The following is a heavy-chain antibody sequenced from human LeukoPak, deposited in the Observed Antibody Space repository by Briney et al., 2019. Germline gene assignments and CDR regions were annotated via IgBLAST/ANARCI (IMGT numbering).Heavy chain of an antibody. V-gene: IGHV1-18*01. CDR3: ARVPPKYSSSSEYFQH. J-gene: IGHJ1*01. D-gene: IGHD6-6*01. CDR2: ISAYNGNT. Sequence: ASVKVSCKASGYTFTSYGISWVRQAPGQGLEWMGWISAYNGNTNYAQKLQGRVTMTTDTSTSTAYMELRSLRSDDTAVYYCARVPPKYSSSSEYFQHWGQGTLVTVSS. CDR1: GYTFTSYG.